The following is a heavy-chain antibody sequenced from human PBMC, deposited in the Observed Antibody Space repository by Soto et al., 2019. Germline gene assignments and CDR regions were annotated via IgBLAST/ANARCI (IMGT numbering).Heavy chain of an antibody. CDR1: GGSISSYY. CDR2: IYYSRST. Sequence: SETLSLTCTVSGGSISSYYWSWIRQPPGKGLEWIGYIYYSRSTNYNTSQKSRDNISVDTSKNQLNKKKSSVTAADTAVYYCARNVLRYFDWFDPWGQGTLVTVS. J-gene: IGHJ5*02. CDR3: ARNVLRYFDWFDP. V-gene: IGHV4-59*08. D-gene: IGHD3-9*01.